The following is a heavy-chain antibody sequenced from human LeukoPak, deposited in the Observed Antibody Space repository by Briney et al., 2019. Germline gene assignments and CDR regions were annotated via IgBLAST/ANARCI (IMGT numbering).Heavy chain of an antibody. D-gene: IGHD2-8*01. J-gene: IGHJ4*02. CDR2: IYYSGST. CDR3: ARGMTPYIHDY. CDR1: GGSISSGGFY. Sequence: PSQTLSLTCTVSGGSISSGGFYWSWIRQHPGKGLEWIGYIYYSGSTYYNPSLKSRVTISVDTSKNQFSLKLSSVTAADTAVYYCARGMTPYIHDYWGQGTLVTVSS. V-gene: IGHV4-31*03.